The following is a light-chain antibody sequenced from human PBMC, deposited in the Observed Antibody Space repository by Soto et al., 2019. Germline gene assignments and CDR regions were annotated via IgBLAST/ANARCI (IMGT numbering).Light chain of an antibody. V-gene: IGLV1-40*01. Sequence: QSALTQPPSVSGAPGQRVTISCTGSSSNIGAGYDVHWYQQLPGTAPKLLIYGNSNRPSGVPDRFSGSKPGTSASLAITGLQAEDEADYYCQSYDSSLSGSVFGGGTKLTVL. J-gene: IGLJ3*02. CDR1: SSNIGAGYD. CDR3: QSYDSSLSGSV. CDR2: GNS.